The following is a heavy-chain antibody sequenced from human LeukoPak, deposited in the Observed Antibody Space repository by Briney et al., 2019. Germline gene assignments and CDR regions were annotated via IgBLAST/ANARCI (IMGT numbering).Heavy chain of an antibody. Sequence: GGSLRLSCAASGFNFANHAISWVRQTPGKGLEWVSAISGGGDITYYADSVTGRFTISRDNSKDTLFLQMHSLRPGDTAVYYCVREDTPATANYWGQGTLVTISS. V-gene: IGHV3-23*01. CDR1: GFNFANHA. D-gene: IGHD2-21*02. J-gene: IGHJ4*02. CDR2: ISGGGDIT. CDR3: VREDTPATANY.